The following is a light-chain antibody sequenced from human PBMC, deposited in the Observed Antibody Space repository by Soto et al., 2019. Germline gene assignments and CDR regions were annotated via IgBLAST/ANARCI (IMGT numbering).Light chain of an antibody. Sequence: QRVLTQAPSGSASLGASVKLTCTLSSGHSSYAIAWHQQQTEKGPRYLMKLNSDGSHSKGDGIPDRFSGSSSGAERYLTISSLQSEDEADYYCQTWGTGIWVFGGGTKLTVL. CDR1: SGHSSYA. CDR3: QTWGTGIWV. CDR2: LNSDGSH. J-gene: IGLJ3*02. V-gene: IGLV4-69*01.